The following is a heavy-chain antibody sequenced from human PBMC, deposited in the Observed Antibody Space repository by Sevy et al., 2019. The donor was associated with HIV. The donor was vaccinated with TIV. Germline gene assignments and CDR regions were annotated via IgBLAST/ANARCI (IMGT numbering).Heavy chain of an antibody. CDR1: GYSLTSYW. Sequence: GESLKISCKGSGYSLTSYWIGWVRQMPGKGLGWMGIIQPGDSDTRYSPSFQRQVTISADKSIGTAYLQWGGLKAADTAMYYCARFEGGYLVYWGQGTLVTVSS. J-gene: IGHJ4*02. D-gene: IGHD3-22*01. CDR2: IQPGDSDT. CDR3: ARFEGGYLVY. V-gene: IGHV5-51*01.